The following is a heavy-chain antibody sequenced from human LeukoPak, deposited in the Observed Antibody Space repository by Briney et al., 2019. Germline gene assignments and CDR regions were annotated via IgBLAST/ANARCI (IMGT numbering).Heavy chain of an antibody. CDR3: ARERYHDSSLDY. CDR2: ISSSTTYI. Sequence: GGSLRLSCVASGFTFSSHTMNWVRQAPGKGLEWVSSISSSTTYIYYADSVKGRFTLSRDNAKNSLYLQMNSLRAEDTAVYYCARERYHDSSLDYWGQGIPVTVSS. CDR1: GFTFSSHT. V-gene: IGHV3-21*01. D-gene: IGHD3-22*01. J-gene: IGHJ4*02.